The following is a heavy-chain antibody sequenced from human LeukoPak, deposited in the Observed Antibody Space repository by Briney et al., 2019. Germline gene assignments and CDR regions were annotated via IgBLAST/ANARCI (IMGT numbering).Heavy chain of an antibody. Sequence: GGSLRLSCAASGFTFSNYWMHWVRHAPGKGLVWVSRINSDGINTSYADSVKGRFTIPRDNAKNTLNLQMNSLRAEDTAVYYCARDLGQYYDTSDNWFDPWGQGTLVTVSS. CDR2: INSDGINT. D-gene: IGHD3-22*01. V-gene: IGHV3-74*01. CDR3: ARDLGQYYDTSDNWFDP. CDR1: GFTFSNYW. J-gene: IGHJ5*02.